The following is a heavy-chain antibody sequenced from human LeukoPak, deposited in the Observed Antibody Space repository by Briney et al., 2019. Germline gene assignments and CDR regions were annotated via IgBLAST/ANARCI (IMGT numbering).Heavy chain of an antibody. Sequence: PSETLSLTCAVYGGSFSGYYWSWIRQPPGKGLEWIGEINHSGSTNYNPSLKSRVTISVDTSKNQFSLKLSSVTAAGTAVYYCARGYSYGYFVPGYYYGMDVWGQGTTVTVSS. CDR1: GGSFSGYY. D-gene: IGHD5-18*01. CDR2: INHSGST. V-gene: IGHV4-34*01. J-gene: IGHJ6*02. CDR3: ARGYSYGYFVPGYYYGMDV.